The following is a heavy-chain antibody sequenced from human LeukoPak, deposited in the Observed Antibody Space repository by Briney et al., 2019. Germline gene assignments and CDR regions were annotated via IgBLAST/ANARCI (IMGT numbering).Heavy chain of an antibody. CDR2: IYYSGST. V-gene: IGHV4-59*12. CDR1: GGSIRSYY. J-gene: IGHJ4*02. D-gene: IGHD2-15*01. Sequence: PSETLSLTCTVSGGSIRSYYWSWIRQPPGKGLEWIAYIYYSGSTNYNPSLKSRVTISVDTSKNQFSLKLSSVTAADTAVYYCARLGVVAADDYWGQGTLVTVSS. CDR3: ARLGVVAADDY.